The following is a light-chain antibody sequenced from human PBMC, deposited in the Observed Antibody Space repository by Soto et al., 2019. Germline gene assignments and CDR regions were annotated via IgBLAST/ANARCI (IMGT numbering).Light chain of an antibody. CDR1: SGSIASNY. CDR3: QSYQSGNVV. J-gene: IGLJ2*01. CDR2: EDN. Sequence: NFMLTQPHSVSESPGKTVTISCTRSSGSIASNYVQWYQQRPGGAPTPVIYEDNERPSGVPDRFSGSIDSSSNSASLTISGLKTDDEADYYCQSYQSGNVVFGGGTKVTVL. V-gene: IGLV6-57*04.